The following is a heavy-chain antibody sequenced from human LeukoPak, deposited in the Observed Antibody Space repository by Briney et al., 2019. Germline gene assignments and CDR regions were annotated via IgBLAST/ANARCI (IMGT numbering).Heavy chain of an antibody. CDR2: INPNSGGT. V-gene: IGHV1-2*02. Sequence: ASVKVSCKASGYTFTGYYMHWVRQAPGQGLEWMGWINPNSGGTNYAQKFQGRVTMTRGTSISTAYMELSRLRSDDTAVYYCARIRRSGDPQKHYYFDYWGQGTLVTVSS. CDR3: ARIRRSGDPQKHYYFDY. CDR1: GYTFTGYY. J-gene: IGHJ4*02. D-gene: IGHD4-17*01.